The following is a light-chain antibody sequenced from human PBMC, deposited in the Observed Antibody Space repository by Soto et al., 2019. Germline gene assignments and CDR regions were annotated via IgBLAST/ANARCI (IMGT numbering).Light chain of an antibody. CDR1: TGAVTSGHY. Sequence: QAVVTQEPSLTVSPGGTVTLTCGSSTGAVTSGHYPFWFQQKPGQAPRTLLYDTPNKHSWTPARFSGSLLGGKAALTLSGAQPEDEADYYCLIAYSGVVVFGGGTKLTVL. V-gene: IGLV7-46*01. CDR3: LIAYSGVVV. CDR2: DTP. J-gene: IGLJ2*01.